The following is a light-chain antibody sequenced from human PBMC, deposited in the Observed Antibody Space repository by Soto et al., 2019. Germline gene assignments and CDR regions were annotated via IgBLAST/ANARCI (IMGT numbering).Light chain of an antibody. V-gene: IGLV2-8*01. CDR3: SSYAGSSNV. CDR1: SSDVGGYNY. J-gene: IGLJ1*01. CDR2: YVN. Sequence: QSALTQPPAASGSPGQSVAISCTGTSSDVGGYNYVSWYQQHPGKAPKLMIYYVNTRPSGVPDRFSGSKSGNTAALTGSGFQAEDEADYYCSSYAGSSNVFGTGTKLTVL.